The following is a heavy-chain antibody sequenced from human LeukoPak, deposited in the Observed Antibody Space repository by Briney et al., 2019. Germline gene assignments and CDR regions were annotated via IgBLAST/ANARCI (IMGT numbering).Heavy chain of an antibody. J-gene: IGHJ4*02. CDR3: ARASVGAPAASPFDH. CDR2: ISNDSTIQ. V-gene: IGHV3-30-3*01. CDR1: GFLFSSYA. Sequence: GGSLRLSCAASGFLFSSYAMHWVRQTPGKGLEWVAVISNDSTIQYYADSVTGRFTISRDKFKSTLYLHMSSLTIDDTAVYFCARASVGAPAASPFDHWGQGTLVTVSS. D-gene: IGHD2-2*01.